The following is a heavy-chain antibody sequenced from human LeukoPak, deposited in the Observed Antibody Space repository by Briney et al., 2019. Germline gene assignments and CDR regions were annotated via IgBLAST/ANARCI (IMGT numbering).Heavy chain of an antibody. J-gene: IGHJ4*02. Sequence: GGSLRRSCAACGFTCRGCAMSWVGQAPGKGLEWVSAISGSGGSTYYADSVKGRFTISRDNSKNTLYLQMNSLRAEDTAVYYSYLVDFDYWGQGTLVTVSS. CDR2: ISGSGGST. V-gene: IGHV3-23*01. D-gene: IGHD2-2*02. CDR3: YLVDFDY. CDR1: GFTCRGCA.